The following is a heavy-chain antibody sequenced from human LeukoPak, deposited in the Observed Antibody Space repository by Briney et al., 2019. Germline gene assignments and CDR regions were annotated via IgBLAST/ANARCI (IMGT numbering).Heavy chain of an antibody. CDR2: INQDGSAT. V-gene: IGHV3-7*04. CDR3: VWAGIFWNSKYYSDQ. D-gene: IGHD3-22*01. J-gene: IGHJ4*02. Sequence: GGSLTLSCAASGFTFSTSWMTWVRQAPGKGLEWVADINQDGSATASVASVKGRFTISRDNTKNSLFLHMNSLRAEDTAVYYCVWAGIFWNSKYYSDQWGQGTLVTVSS. CDR1: GFTFSTSW.